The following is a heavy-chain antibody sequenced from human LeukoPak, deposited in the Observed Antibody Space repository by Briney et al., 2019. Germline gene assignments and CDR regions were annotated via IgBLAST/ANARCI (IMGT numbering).Heavy chain of an antibody. J-gene: IGHJ4*02. CDR3: AMRIGDFWSGYFDY. Sequence: GRSLRLSCAASGFTFSTYVMYWVRQAPGKGLEWVAVISYDGSNKYYADSVKGRFTISRDNSKNTLYLQMNSLRAEDTAVYYCAMRIGDFWSGYFDYWGQGALVTVSS. V-gene: IGHV3-30*03. D-gene: IGHD3-3*01. CDR2: ISYDGSNK. CDR1: GFTFSTYV.